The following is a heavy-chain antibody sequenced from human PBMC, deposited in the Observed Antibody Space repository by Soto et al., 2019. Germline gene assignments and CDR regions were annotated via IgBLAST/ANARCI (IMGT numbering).Heavy chain of an antibody. J-gene: IGHJ6*02. V-gene: IGHV1-69*01. CDR2: IIPIFGTA. CDR3: ARDLLSPVQRNYYGMDV. D-gene: IGHD1-1*01. Sequence: QVQLVQSGAEVKKPGSSVKVSCKASGGTFSSYAISWVRQAPGQGLEWMGGIIPIFGTANYAQKFQGRVTITADESTSTAYMELSSLRSEDTAVYYCARDLLSPVQRNYYGMDVWGQGTTVTVSS. CDR1: GGTFSSYA.